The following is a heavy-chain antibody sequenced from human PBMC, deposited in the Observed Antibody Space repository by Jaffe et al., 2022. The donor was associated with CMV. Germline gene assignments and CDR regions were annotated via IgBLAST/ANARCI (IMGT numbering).Heavy chain of an antibody. CDR3: ARDRGGALAMVTFDY. D-gene: IGHD5-18*01. J-gene: IGHJ4*02. CDR1: GFTFSSYG. CDR2: IWYDGSNK. V-gene: IGHV3-33*01. Sequence: QVQLVESGGGVVQPGRSLRLSCAASGFTFSSYGMHWVRQAPGKGLEWVAVIWYDGSNKYYADSVKGRFTISRDNSKNTLYLQMNSLRAEDTAVYYCARDRGGALAMVTFDYWGQGTLVTVSS.